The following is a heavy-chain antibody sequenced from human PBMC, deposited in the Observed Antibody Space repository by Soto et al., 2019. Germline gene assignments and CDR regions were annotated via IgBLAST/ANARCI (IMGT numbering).Heavy chain of an antibody. J-gene: IGHJ6*02. V-gene: IGHV1-18*01. CDR1: GYTFTSYG. CDR3: ARASNTIFGSYYYYGMDV. Sequence: QVQLVQSGAEVKKPGASVKVSCKASGYTFTSYGISWVRQAPGQGLEWMGWISAYNGNTNYAQKLQGRVTMTTDTHTATXXMELRSLRSDDTAVYYCARASNTIFGSYYYYGMDVWGQGTTVTVSS. D-gene: IGHD3-3*01. CDR2: ISAYNGNT.